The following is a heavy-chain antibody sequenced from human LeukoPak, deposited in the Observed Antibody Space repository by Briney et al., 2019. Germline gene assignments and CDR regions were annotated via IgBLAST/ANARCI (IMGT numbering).Heavy chain of an antibody. Sequence: GGSLRLSCAASGFIFGSYWMSWVRQAPGKGLEWVANIKQDGSEKYYVDSVKGRFTISRDNAKNSLYLQMNSLRAEDTAVYYCARLNWNRAFDYWGQGTLVTVSS. CDR2: IKQDGSEK. CDR1: GFIFGSYW. V-gene: IGHV3-7*01. CDR3: ARLNWNRAFDY. D-gene: IGHD1-20*01. J-gene: IGHJ4*02.